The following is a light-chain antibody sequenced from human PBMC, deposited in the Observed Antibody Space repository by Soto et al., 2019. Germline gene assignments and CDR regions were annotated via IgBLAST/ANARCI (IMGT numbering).Light chain of an antibody. CDR2: EVS. CDR1: SSDVGGYNY. V-gene: IGLV2-14*01. J-gene: IGLJ1*01. CDR3: SSYTSSSTPG. Sequence: QSALTQPASVSGSPGQSITISCTGNSSDVGGYNYVSWYQQHPGKAPKLMIYEVSNRPSGVSNRFSGSKSGNTASLTISGLQAEDEADYYCSSYTSSSTPGFGTGTKLTVL.